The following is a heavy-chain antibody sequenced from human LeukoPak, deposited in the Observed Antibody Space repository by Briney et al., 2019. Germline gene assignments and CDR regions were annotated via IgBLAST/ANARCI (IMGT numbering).Heavy chain of an antibody. CDR3: ARENDGSDAFDI. J-gene: IGHJ3*02. V-gene: IGHV4-30-4*08. CDR1: GGSISSGDYY. Sequence: SQTLSLTCTVSGGSISSGDYYWSWIRQPPGKGLEWIGYIYYSGSTYYNPSLKSRVTISVDTSKDQFSLKLSSVTAADTAVYYCARENDGSDAFDIWGQGTMVTVSS. D-gene: IGHD2/OR15-2a*01. CDR2: IYYSGST.